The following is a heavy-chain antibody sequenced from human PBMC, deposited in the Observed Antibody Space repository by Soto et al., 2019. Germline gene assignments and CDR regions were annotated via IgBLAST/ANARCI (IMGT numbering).Heavy chain of an antibody. CDR2: IRADNGNT. CDR1: GSSFYNCG. Sequence: QIQLVQSGAEVKKPGASVKVSCKASGSSFYNCGIGWVRQAPGQRLDWVGWIRADNGNTNYAQKFQGRVTMTTDTSTRTAYLELRSLRYDDTAVYYCARSGDGKWFAPWGQGTLVTVSS. V-gene: IGHV1-18*01. CDR3: ARSGDGKWFAP. D-gene: IGHD1-26*01. J-gene: IGHJ5*02.